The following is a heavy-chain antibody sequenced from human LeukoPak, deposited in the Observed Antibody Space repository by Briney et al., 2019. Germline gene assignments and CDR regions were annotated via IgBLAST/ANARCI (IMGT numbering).Heavy chain of an antibody. D-gene: IGHD2-15*01. V-gene: IGHV4-59*12. CDR2: IYHSGST. CDR3: ARAPGAALD. CDR1: GGSINSYY. Sequence: SETLSLTCTVSGGSINSYYWSWIRQPPGKGLEWIGEIYHSGSTNYNPSLKSRVTISVDKSKNQFSLKLSSVTAADTAVYYCARAPGAALDWGQGTLVTVSS. J-gene: IGHJ4*02.